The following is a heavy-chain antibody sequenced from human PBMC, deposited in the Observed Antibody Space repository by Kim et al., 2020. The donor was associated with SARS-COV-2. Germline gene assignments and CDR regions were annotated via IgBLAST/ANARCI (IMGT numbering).Heavy chain of an antibody. D-gene: IGHD3-16*01. Sequence: IYFANSVKGRFPTSRDNGKNSLYLQMSDLTDEDTAVYFCVRDRWGGAFDILGQGTLVTVSS. CDR2: I. J-gene: IGHJ3*02. CDR3: VRDRWGGAFDI. V-gene: IGHV3-48*02.